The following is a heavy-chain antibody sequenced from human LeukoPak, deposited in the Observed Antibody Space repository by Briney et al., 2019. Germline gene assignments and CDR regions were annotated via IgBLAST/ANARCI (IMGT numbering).Heavy chain of an antibody. D-gene: IGHD1-26*01. Sequence: SETLSLTCTVSGGSVSSVSYYWRWIRQPPGKGLEWLGYIYYSGSTNYNPSLKSRVTMSVDTSNNQFSLKLSSVTAADTAVYYCARGPTSGDYLDYWGQGTLVTVSS. V-gene: IGHV4-61*01. J-gene: IGHJ4*02. CDR1: GGSVSSVSYY. CDR3: ARGPTSGDYLDY. CDR2: IYYSGST.